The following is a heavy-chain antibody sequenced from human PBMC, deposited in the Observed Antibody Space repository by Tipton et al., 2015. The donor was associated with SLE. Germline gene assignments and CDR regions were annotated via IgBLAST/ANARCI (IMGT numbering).Heavy chain of an antibody. V-gene: IGHV4-59*08. CDR1: GGSISSYY. D-gene: IGHD3-22*01. CDR2: IYHSGST. CDR3: ARSRGSGYGYYFDY. Sequence: TLSLTCTVSGGSISSYYWSWIRQPPGKGLEWIGSIYHSGSTYYNPSLKSRVTISVDTSKNQFSLKLSSVTAADTAVYYCARSRGSGYGYYFDYWGQGTLVTVSS. J-gene: IGHJ4*02.